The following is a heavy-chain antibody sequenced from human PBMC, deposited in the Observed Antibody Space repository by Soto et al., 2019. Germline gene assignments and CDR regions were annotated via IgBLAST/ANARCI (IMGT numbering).Heavy chain of an antibody. CDR1: GGSISGGGHY. CDR3: ASSDPYYFFDY. CDR2: MYYTGDT. D-gene: IGHD2-21*01. Sequence: QVQLQESGPGLVRPSQTLSLTCTVSGGSISGGGHYWGWIRQPPGKGLEWIGFMYYTGDTYYNPSLKSRLSISVDTSMKQFSLELTSVTAADTAVYYCASSDPYYFFDYWGLGTLVTVSS. V-gene: IGHV4-31*03. J-gene: IGHJ4*02.